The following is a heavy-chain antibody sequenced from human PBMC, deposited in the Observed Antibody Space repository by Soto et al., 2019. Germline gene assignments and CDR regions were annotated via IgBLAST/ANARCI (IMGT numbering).Heavy chain of an antibody. V-gene: IGHV3-23*01. Sequence: GGSLRLSCAASGFTSSRNAMSWVRQAPGKGLEWVSTIRGSGATTYYADSLKGRFTISRDNSKNTLYVQMNTLRAEDTAVYYCAKSLGRYGDYGGLPFDYWGQGTLVTVSS. CDR1: GFTSSRNA. D-gene: IGHD4-17*01. CDR2: IRGSGATT. J-gene: IGHJ4*02. CDR3: AKSLGRYGDYGGLPFDY.